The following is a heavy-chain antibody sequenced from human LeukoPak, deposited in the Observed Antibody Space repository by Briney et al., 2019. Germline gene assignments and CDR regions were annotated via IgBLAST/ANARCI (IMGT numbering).Heavy chain of an antibody. CDR1: GFTFSNYA. V-gene: IGHV3-48*04. Sequence: PGGSLRLSCAASGFTFSNYAMSWVRQAPGKGLEWVSYISSSGSTMYYADSVKGRFTASRDNAKNTLYLQMNSLRAEDTAVYYCASDGYSSSWYSLGNDYWGQGTLVTVSS. CDR3: ASDGYSSSWYSLGNDY. J-gene: IGHJ4*02. CDR2: ISSSGSTM. D-gene: IGHD6-13*01.